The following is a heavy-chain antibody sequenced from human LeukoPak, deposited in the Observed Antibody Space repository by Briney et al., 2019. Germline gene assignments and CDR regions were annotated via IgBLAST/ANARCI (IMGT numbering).Heavy chain of an antibody. CDR2: ISYDGSNK. D-gene: IGHD5-12*01. J-gene: IGHJ3*02. Sequence: GRSLRLSCAASGFTFSSYGMHWVRQAPGKGLEWVAVISYDGSNKYYADSVKGPFTISRDNSKNTLYLQMNSLRAEDTAVYYCAKLKATTNAFDIWGQGTMVTVSS. CDR1: GFTFSSYG. V-gene: IGHV3-30*18. CDR3: AKLKATTNAFDI.